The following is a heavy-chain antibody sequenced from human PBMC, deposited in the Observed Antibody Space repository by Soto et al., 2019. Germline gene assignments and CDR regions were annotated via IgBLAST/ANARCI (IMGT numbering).Heavy chain of an antibody. CDR2: INPSGGST. V-gene: IGHV1-46*01. J-gene: IGHJ6*02. CDR1: GYTFTIYY. Sequence: GASVKVSCKASGYTFTIYYMRWVRQAPGQGLEWMGIINPSGGSTSYAQKFQGRVTMTRDTSTSTVYMELSSLRSEDTAVYYCASMVRGVTSYADYYYGMDVWGQGTTVTVSS. CDR3: ASMVRGVTSYADYYYGMDV. D-gene: IGHD3-10*01.